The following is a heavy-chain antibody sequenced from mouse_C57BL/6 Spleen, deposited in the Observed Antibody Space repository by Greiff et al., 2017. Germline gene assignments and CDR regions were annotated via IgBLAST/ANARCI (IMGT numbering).Heavy chain of an antibody. CDR2: IYPGDGDT. D-gene: IGHD2-4*01. CDR3: ASGVRYDYDDFDY. Sequence: QVQLQQSGPELVKPGASVKISCKASGYAFSSSWVNWVKQRPGKGLEWIGRIYPGDGDTNYNGKFKGKATLTADKSSSTAYMRLSSLTSEDSAVYFCASGVRYDYDDFDYWGNGTTLTFSS. V-gene: IGHV1-82*01. J-gene: IGHJ2*01. CDR1: GYAFSSSW.